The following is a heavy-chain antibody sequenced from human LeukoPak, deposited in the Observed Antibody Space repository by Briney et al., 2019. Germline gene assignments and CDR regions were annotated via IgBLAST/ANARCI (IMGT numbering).Heavy chain of an antibody. Sequence: GGSLRLSCAASGFTFRSYTMNWVRQAPGKGLEWISSISTSGNYIYYAASVKGRFTISRDNAKNALYLQLNSLRVEGTAVYYCARDPLTPYDYYMDVWGKGTTVTVSS. CDR3: ARDPLTPYDYYMDV. CDR1: GFTFRSYT. CDR2: ISTSGNYI. J-gene: IGHJ6*03. V-gene: IGHV3-21*06. D-gene: IGHD3-9*01.